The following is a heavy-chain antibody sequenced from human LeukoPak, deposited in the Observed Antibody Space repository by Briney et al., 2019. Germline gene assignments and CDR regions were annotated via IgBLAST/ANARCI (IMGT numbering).Heavy chain of an antibody. CDR1: GFTFSRLG. J-gene: IGHJ6*03. CDR3: AKEGDQFRGYLDA. Sequence: PGRSLRLSCAASGFTFSRLGMQWVRQAPGKGLEWVAMIWHDGSVEEYAASVKGRFIISRDNSRDTLFLQMNRLRDDDTAVYYCAKEGDQFRGYLDAWGKGTTVTVSS. CDR2: IWHDGSVE. V-gene: IGHV3-33*06. D-gene: IGHD3-16*01.